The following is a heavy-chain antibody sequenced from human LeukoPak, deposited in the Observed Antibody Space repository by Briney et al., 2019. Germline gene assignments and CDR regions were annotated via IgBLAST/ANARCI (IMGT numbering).Heavy chain of an antibody. CDR3: AELGITMIGGV. D-gene: IGHD3-10*02. Sequence: GGSLRLSCAASGFTFSSYGMHWVRQAPGKGLEWVSYISSSGSTIYYADSAKGRFTISRDNAKNSPYLQMNSLRAEDTAVYYCAELGITMIGGVWGKGTTVTISS. V-gene: IGHV3-48*04. J-gene: IGHJ6*04. CDR2: ISSSGSTI. CDR1: GFTFSSYG.